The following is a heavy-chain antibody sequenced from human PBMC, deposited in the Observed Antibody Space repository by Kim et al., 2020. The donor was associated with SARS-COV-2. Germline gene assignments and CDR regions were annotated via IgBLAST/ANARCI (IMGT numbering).Heavy chain of an antibody. CDR2: IRSKAYGGTT. CDR3: TKEISDYGDYGGVDY. CDR1: GFTFGDYA. Sequence: GGSLRLSCTASGFTFGDYAMSWFRQAPGKGLEWVGFIRSKAYGGTTEYAASVKGRFTISRDDSKSIAYLQMNSPKTEDTAVYYCTKEISDYGDYGGVDYWGPGALVTVSS. V-gene: IGHV3-49*03. J-gene: IGHJ4*02. D-gene: IGHD4-17*01.